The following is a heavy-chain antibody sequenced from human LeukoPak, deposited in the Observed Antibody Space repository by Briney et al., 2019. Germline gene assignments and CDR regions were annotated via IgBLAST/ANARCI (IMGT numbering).Heavy chain of an antibody. V-gene: IGHV1-2*06. CDR2: INPNSGGT. J-gene: IGHJ4*02. D-gene: IGHD1-26*01. CDR3: ARDRASGTYCLDY. CDR1: GYTFTGYY. Sequence: ASVKVSCKASGYTFTGYYMHWVRQAPGQGLEWMGRINPNSGGTNYAQKFQGRVTMTRDTSISTAYMELSRLRSDDTAVYYCARDRASGTYCLDYWGQGTLVTVSS.